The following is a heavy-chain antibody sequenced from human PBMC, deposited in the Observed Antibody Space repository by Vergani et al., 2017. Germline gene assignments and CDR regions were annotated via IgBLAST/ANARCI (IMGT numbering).Heavy chain of an antibody. CDR2: INAGNGNT. Sequence: QVQLVQSGAEVKKPGASVKVSCKASGYTFTSYAMHWVRQAPGQRLEWMGWINAGNGNTKYSQKFQGRVTMTRDTSASTAYMELSSLRSEDTAVYYCAILDSSGYQLGVDDWGQGTLVTVSS. V-gene: IGHV1-3*01. J-gene: IGHJ4*02. D-gene: IGHD3-22*01. CDR3: AILDSSGYQLGVDD. CDR1: GYTFTSYA.